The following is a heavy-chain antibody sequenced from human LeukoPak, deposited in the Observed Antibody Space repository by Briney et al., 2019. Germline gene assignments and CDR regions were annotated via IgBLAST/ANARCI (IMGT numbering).Heavy chain of an antibody. CDR2: IYYSGST. V-gene: IGHV4-61*01. J-gene: IGHJ4*02. CDR1: GYSISSGYY. D-gene: IGHD5-18*01. Sequence: PSETLSLTCTVSGYSISSGYYWGWIRQPPGKGLEWIGYIYYSGSTNYNPSLKSRVTISVDTSKNQFSLKLSSVTAADTAVYYCARGRVDTAMVDYWGQGTLVTVSS. CDR3: ARGRVDTAMVDY.